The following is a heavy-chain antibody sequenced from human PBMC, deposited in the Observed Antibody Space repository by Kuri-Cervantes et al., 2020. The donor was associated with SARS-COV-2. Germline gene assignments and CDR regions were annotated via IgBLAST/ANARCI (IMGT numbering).Heavy chain of an antibody. CDR2: IYHSGST. V-gene: IGHV4-38-2*01. J-gene: IGHJ6*03. CDR3: ARYPRFTIFGVVISYYYYYMDV. CDR1: GYSISSGYY. Sequence: SQTLSLTCAVSGYSISSGYYWGWIRQPPGKGLEWIGSIYHSGSTYYNPSLKSRVTISVDTSKNQFSLKLSSVTAADTALYHCARYPRFTIFGVVISYYYYYMDVWGKGTTVTVSS. D-gene: IGHD3-3*01.